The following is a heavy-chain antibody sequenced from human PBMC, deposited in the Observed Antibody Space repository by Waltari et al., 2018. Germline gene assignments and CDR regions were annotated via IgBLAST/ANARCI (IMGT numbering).Heavy chain of an antibody. Sequence: QLQLQESGPGLVKPSETLSLTCNVSGGSLSSSSYFWAWIRQPPGKGLEWIGSIYYSGSTYYNLSLKSRVTISVDRSTNQVSLKLTSVTAADTAVYFCAREVPRNGYIGLIYYYMDVWGKGTTVTVSS. CDR1: GGSLSSSSYF. D-gene: IGHD5-12*01. CDR3: AREVPRNGYIGLIYYYMDV. V-gene: IGHV4-39*01. J-gene: IGHJ6*03. CDR2: IYYSGST.